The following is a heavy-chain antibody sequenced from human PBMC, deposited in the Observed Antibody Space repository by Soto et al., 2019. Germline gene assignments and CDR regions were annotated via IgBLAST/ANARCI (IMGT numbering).Heavy chain of an antibody. CDR2: INHSGST. D-gene: IGHD5-18*01. Sequence: SETLSLTCAVYGESLSGYYWSWIRQPPGKGLEWIGEINHSGSTNYNPSLKSRVTISVDTSKNQFSLKLSSVTAADTAVYYCARGRGIQLWLDYYYYYGMDVWGQGTTVTVSS. J-gene: IGHJ6*02. CDR1: GESLSGYY. V-gene: IGHV4-34*01. CDR3: ARGRGIQLWLDYYYYYGMDV.